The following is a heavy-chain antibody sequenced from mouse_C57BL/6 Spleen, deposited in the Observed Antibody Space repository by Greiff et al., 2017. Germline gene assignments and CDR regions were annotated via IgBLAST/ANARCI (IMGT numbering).Heavy chain of an antibody. V-gene: IGHV5-16*01. CDR3: ARDGDGSSFFDY. D-gene: IGHD1-1*01. CDR2: INYDGSST. Sequence: EVHLVESEGGLVQPGSSMKLSCTASGFTFSDYYMAWVRQVPEKGLEWVANINYDGSSTYYLDSLKSRFIISRDNAKNILYLQMSSLKSEDTATYYWARDGDGSSFFDYWGQGTTLTVSS. J-gene: IGHJ2*01. CDR1: GFTFSDYY.